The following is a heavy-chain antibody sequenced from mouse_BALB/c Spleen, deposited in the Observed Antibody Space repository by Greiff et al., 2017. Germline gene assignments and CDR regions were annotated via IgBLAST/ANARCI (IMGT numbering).Heavy chain of an antibody. CDR3: ARDRSGYFDY. CDR2: IRNKANGYTT. V-gene: IGHV7-3*02. CDR1: GFTFTDYY. J-gene: IGHJ2*01. Sequence: EVQGVESGGGLVQPGGSLRLSCATSGFTFTDYYMSWVRQPPGKALEWLGFIRNKANGYTTEYSASVKGRFTISRDNSQSILYLQMNTLRAEDSATYYCARDRSGYFDYWGQGTTLTVSS. D-gene: IGHD4-1*01.